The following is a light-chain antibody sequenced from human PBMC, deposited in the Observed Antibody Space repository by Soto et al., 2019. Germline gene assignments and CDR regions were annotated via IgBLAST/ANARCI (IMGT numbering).Light chain of an antibody. CDR1: QSINNW. J-gene: IGKJ2*01. V-gene: IGKV1-5*03. Sequence: DIQMTQSPSTLSASVGHRVTITCRASQSINNWLAWYQQKPGKAPKLLIYKASTLESGVPSRFSGSGSGAEFTLTISSLQPDDLATYYCQQYNSYPYTFGQGTKLEIK. CDR3: QQYNSYPYT. CDR2: KAS.